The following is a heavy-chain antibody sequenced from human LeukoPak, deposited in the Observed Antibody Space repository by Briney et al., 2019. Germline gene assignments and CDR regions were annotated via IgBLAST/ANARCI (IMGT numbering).Heavy chain of an antibody. CDR1: GYSFTSYW. CDR3: ARRYYDILTGRGAFDY. V-gene: IGHV5-51*01. J-gene: IGHJ4*02. Sequence: LGESLKISCKGSGYSFTSYWIGWVRQMPGKGLEWMGIIYPGDSDTRYSPSFQGLVTMSADKSISTAYLQWSSLKASDTAMYYCARRYYDILTGRGAFDYWGQGTLVTVSS. D-gene: IGHD3-9*01. CDR2: IYPGDSDT.